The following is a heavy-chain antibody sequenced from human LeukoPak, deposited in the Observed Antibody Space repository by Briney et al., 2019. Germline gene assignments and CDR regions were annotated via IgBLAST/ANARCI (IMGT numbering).Heavy chain of an antibody. CDR2: ISAYNGNT. D-gene: IGHD3-22*01. J-gene: IGHJ4*02. CDR1: GYTFTSYG. Sequence: EASVKVSCKASGYTFTSYGISWVRQAPGQGLEWMGWISAYNGNTNYAQKLQGRVTMTTDTFTSTAYMELRSLRSDDTAVYYCARACFYDSAYYVPLGFDYWGQGTLVTVSS. CDR3: ARACFYDSAYYVPLGFDY. V-gene: IGHV1-18*01.